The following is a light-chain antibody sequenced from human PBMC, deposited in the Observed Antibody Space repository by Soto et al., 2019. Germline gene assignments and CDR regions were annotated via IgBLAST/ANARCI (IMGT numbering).Light chain of an antibody. V-gene: IGKV3-20*01. Sequence: ELVLTQSPGTLSLSPGESAALSCRASQPVSSNFLAWYQQKPGQAPRLLIYGVSIRASGIRDWFFGSGSARDYSLTINSLEPEDFAVYYCQQYANAPITVGQGTRLEIK. J-gene: IGKJ5*01. CDR1: QPVSSNF. CDR3: QQYANAPIT. CDR2: GVS.